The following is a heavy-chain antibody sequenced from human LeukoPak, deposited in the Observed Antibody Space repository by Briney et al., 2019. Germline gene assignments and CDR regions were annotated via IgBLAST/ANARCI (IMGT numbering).Heavy chain of an antibody. Sequence: GASVKVSCKASGYTFTGYYMHWVRQAPGPGLEWMGWINPNSGGTNYAQKFQGRVTMTRDTSISTAYMELSRLRSDDTAVYYCARTYCSSTSCHVGLDVWGKGTTVTVSS. CDR2: INPNSGGT. D-gene: IGHD2-2*01. CDR1: GYTFTGYY. V-gene: IGHV1-2*02. J-gene: IGHJ6*04. CDR3: ARTYCSSTSCHVGLDV.